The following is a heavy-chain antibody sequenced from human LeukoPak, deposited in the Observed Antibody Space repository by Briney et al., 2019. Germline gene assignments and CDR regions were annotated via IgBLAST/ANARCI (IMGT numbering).Heavy chain of an antibody. CDR1: GFSFPSYA. CDR2: ITAGGVIT. V-gene: IGHV3-23*01. CDR3: AKGKINHDGAVEI. J-gene: IGHJ3*02. Sequence: SGGSLRLSCAASGFSFPSYAMSWVRQAPRRGLEWVSLITAGGVITHYTDSVEGRFTISRDNSKNTLYLQMNSVRAEDTAVYYCAKGKINHDGAVEIWGQGTTVTVSS. D-gene: IGHD1-14*01.